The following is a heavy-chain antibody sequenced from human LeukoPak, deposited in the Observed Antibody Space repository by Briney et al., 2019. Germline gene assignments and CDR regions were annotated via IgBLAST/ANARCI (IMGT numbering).Heavy chain of an antibody. J-gene: IGHJ6*02. CDR1: GGSFSGYY. CDR3: ARNYAQYYYYYGTDV. CDR2: INHSGST. V-gene: IGHV4-34*01. Sequence: PSETLSLTCAVYGGSFSGYYWSWLRQPPGKGLEWIGEINHSGSTNYNPSLKSRVTISVDTSKNQFSLKLSSVTAADTAVYYCARNYAQYYYYYGTDVWGQGPTVTVAS. D-gene: IGHD1-7*01.